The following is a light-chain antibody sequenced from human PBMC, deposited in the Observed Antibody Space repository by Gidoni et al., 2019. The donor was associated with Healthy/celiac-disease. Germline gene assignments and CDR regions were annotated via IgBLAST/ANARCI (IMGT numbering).Light chain of an antibody. CDR2: GAS. J-gene: IGKJ2*04. V-gene: IGKV3-20*01. CDR1: QSVSSSY. CDR3: QQYGSSPMCS. Sequence: EIVLTQSPGTLSLSPGERAPLSCRASQSVSSSYLAWYQQKPGQAPRLLIYGASSRATGIPDRFSGSGSGTDFTLTISRLEPEDFAVYYCQQYGSSPMCSFGQXTKLEIK.